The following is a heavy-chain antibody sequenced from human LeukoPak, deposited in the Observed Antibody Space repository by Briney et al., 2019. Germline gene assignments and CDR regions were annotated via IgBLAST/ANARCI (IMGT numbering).Heavy chain of an antibody. CDR2: ISAYSGNT. CDR3: ARDRISDPRFDY. J-gene: IGHJ4*02. CDR1: GYTFTSYG. Sequence: ASVKVSCKASGYTFTSYGISWVRQAPGQGLEWMGWISAYSGNTNYAQKLQGRVTMTTDTSTSTAYMELRSLRSDDTAVYYCARDRISDPRFDYWGQGTLVTVSS. V-gene: IGHV1-18*01.